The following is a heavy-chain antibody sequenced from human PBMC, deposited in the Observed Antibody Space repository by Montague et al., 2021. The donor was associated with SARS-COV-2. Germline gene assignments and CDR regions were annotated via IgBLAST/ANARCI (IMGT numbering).Heavy chain of an antibody. V-gene: IGHV4-59*04. CDR2: IYYSGST. J-gene: IGHJ3*02. CDR3: ARQENSSGWFKPDAFDI. D-gene: IGHD6-19*01. Sequence: ETLSLTCTVSGGSISSYYWSWIRQPPGKGLEWIGYIYYSGSTYYNPSLKSRVTISVDTSKNQFSLKLSSVTAADTAVYYCARQENSSGWFKPDAFDIWGQGTMVTVSS. CDR1: GGSISSYY.